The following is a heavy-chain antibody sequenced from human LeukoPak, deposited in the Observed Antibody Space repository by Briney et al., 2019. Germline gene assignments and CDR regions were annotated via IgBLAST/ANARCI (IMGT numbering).Heavy chain of an antibody. J-gene: IGHJ4*02. D-gene: IGHD1-1*01. CDR1: GFTFRTYD. CDR2: ITGTGGGGNKT. Sequence: PGGSLRLSCGASGFTFRTYDMSWVRQAPGKGLEWVSVITGTGGGGNKTYYADSVRGRFSISRDDSKNVLFLQMNDLRVDDTAVYFCATTVTLDFWGQGTRVLVSS. V-gene: IGHV3-23*01. CDR3: ATTVTLDF.